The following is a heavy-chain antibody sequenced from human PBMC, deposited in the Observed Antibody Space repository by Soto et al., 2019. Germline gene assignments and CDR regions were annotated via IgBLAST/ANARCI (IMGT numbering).Heavy chain of an antibody. D-gene: IGHD4-17*01. CDR2: ISYDGSNK. Sequence: QVQLVESGGGVVQPGRSLRLSCAASGFTFSSYGMHWVRQAPGKGLEWVAVISYDGSNKYYADSVKGRFTISRDNSKNTLYLQMNSLRAEDTAVYYCAKEEPTTVTSYGMDVWGQGTTVTVSS. CDR3: AKEEPTTVTSYGMDV. CDR1: GFTFSSYG. V-gene: IGHV3-30*18. J-gene: IGHJ6*02.